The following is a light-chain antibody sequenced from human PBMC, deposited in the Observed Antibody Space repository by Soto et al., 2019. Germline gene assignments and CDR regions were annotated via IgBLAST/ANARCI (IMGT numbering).Light chain of an antibody. CDR2: AAS. V-gene: IGKV1-27*01. CDR1: QGISNY. Sequence: DIQMTQSPSSLSASVGDRVTITCRASQGISNYLAWYQQKPGKVPKLLIYAASTLQSGVPSRFSGSGSGTDFTLTISSLHPEDVATYYCQKSNSAPQTFGQGKKVEIK. CDR3: QKSNSAPQT. J-gene: IGKJ1*01.